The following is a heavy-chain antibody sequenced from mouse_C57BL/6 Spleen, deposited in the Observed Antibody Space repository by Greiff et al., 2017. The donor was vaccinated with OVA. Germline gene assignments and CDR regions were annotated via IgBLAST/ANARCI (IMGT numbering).Heavy chain of an antibody. CDR1: GYTFTSYW. CDR2: INPSDGGT. D-gene: IGHD2-2*01. Sequence: QVQLQQPGTELVKPGASVKLSCKASGYTFTSYWMHWVKQRPGQGLEWIGNINPSDGGTNYNEKFKSKATLTVDKSSSTAYLQLSSLPSEDSAVFDGATGNGYDDGAWFAYWGQGTLVTVSA. CDR3: ATGNGYDDGAWFAY. V-gene: IGHV1-53*01. J-gene: IGHJ3*01.